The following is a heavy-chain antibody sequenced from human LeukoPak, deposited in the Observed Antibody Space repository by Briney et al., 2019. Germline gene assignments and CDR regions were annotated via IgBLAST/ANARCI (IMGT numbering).Heavy chain of an antibody. CDR1: GGTFSSYA. Sequence: SVKVSCKASGGTFSSYAISWVRQAPGQGLEWMGGIIPIFGTANYAQKFQGRVTITTDESTSTAYMELSSLRSEDTAVYYCANGGDDYDFWSGLSSWFDPWGQATLVTVSS. CDR3: ANGGDDYDFWSGLSSWFDP. CDR2: IIPIFGTA. J-gene: IGHJ5*02. D-gene: IGHD3-3*01. V-gene: IGHV1-69*05.